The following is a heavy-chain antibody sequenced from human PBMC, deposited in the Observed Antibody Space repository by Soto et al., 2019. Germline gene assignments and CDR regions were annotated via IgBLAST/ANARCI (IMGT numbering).Heavy chain of an antibody. J-gene: IGHJ4*02. CDR1: GYSFTSYW. CDR3: ARPNIAAAGTPYFDY. V-gene: IGHV5-51*01. CDR2: IYPGDSDT. Sequence: GESLKISCKGSGYSFTSYWIGWVRQMPGKGLEWMGIIYPGDSDTRYSPSFQGQVTISADKSISTAYLQWSSLKASDTAMYYCARPNIAAAGTPYFDYWGQGTLVPV. D-gene: IGHD6-13*01.